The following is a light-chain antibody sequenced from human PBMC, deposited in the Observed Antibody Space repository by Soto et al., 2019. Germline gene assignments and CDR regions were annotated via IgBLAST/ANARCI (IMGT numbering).Light chain of an antibody. Sequence: VMPQSPLSLPVTLGKPASISCRSSKSLVDSDGDINLIWFQQRPGQSPRRLIYKVSNRDPGVPDRFSGSGSGTDFTLRISRVEAEDLAIYYCMQGRLASTFGQGTRLEIK. J-gene: IGKJ2*01. V-gene: IGKV2-30*01. CDR1: KSLVDSDGDIN. CDR3: MQGRLAST. CDR2: KVS.